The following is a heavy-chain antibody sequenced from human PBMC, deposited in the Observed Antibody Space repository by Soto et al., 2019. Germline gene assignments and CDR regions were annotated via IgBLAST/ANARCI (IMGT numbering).Heavy chain of an antibody. CDR2: ISGSGGST. J-gene: IGHJ6*03. V-gene: IGHV3-23*01. CDR1: GFTFSSYA. Sequence: PGGSLRLSCAASGFTFSSYAMSWVRQAPGKGLEWVSAISGSGGSTYYADSVKGRFTISRGNSKNTLYLQMNSLRAEDTAVYYCAKLGPYSSSSDYYYYYMDVWGKGTTVTVSS. CDR3: AKLGPYSSSSDYYYYYMDV. D-gene: IGHD6-6*01.